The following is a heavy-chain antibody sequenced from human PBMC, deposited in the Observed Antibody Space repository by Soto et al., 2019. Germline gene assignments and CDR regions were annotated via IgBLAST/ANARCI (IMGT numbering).Heavy chain of an antibody. V-gene: IGHV4-30-4*08. J-gene: IGHJ4*02. Sequence: PSETLSLTCAAYGGSFRGYYGTWFLQPPGEGLEWIGYIYYTGRTSSTPSLESRVTISIDTSKNQFSLKLSSVSAADTAVYYSAREGSSSPEYFDFWRPGTLVTVSS. D-gene: IGHD2-15*01. CDR2: IYYTGRT. CDR1: GGSFRGYY. CDR3: AREGSSSPEYFDF.